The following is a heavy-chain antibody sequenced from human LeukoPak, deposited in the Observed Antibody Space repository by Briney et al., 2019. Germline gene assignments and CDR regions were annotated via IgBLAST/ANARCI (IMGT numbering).Heavy chain of an antibody. D-gene: IGHD3-9*01. CDR1: GFTFSSCA. J-gene: IGHJ4*02. V-gene: IGHV3-23*01. Sequence: GGSLRLSCAASGFTFSSCAMSWVRQAPGKGLEWVSAISGSGGSTYYADSVKGRFTISRDNSQSKVYLQMDSLRAEDTAVYYCATQLLRYFDWLLNPFDYWGQGTLVTVSS. CDR3: ATQLLRYFDWLLNPFDY. CDR2: ISGSGGST.